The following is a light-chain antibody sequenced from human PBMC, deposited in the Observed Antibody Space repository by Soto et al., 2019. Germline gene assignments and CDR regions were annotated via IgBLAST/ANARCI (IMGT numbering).Light chain of an antibody. V-gene: IGKV3-15*01. J-gene: IGKJ1*01. CDR3: QQYNIWPRT. CDR2: GAS. CDR1: QSFNSN. Sequence: ETVMTQSPATLSLSPGERPTLSCRASQSFNSNLAWYQQKPGQAPRLLIYGASTRAAGVPARFSGSGSGTEFTLTISSLQSEDFAVYYCQQYNIWPRTFGQGTKVEIK.